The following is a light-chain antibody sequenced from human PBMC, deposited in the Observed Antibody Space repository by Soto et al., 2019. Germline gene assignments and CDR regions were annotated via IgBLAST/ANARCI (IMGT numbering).Light chain of an antibody. CDR3: QHYGSSSWT. CDR1: QSISSSD. Sequence: EIVLTQSPGTLSLSPGERATLSCRASQSISSSDLAWYQHRPGQAPRLLIYAASSRATGIPVRFSGSGSGTDFTLSISRLEPEDFAVYYCQHYGSSSWTCGQGTKV. CDR2: AAS. J-gene: IGKJ1*01. V-gene: IGKV3-20*01.